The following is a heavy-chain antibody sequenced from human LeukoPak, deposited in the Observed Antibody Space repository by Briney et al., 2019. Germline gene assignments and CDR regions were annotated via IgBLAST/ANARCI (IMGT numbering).Heavy chain of an antibody. CDR3: ARDRGSSGWVFDY. J-gene: IGHJ4*02. Sequence: SQTLSLTCTVSGGSISSGGYYWSWIRQPPGKGLEWIGYIYHSGSTYYNPSLKSRVTISVDRSKNQFSLKLSSVTAADTAVYYCARDRGSSGWVFDYWGQGTLVTVSS. CDR1: GGSISSGGYY. CDR2: IYHSGST. D-gene: IGHD6-19*01. V-gene: IGHV4-30-2*01.